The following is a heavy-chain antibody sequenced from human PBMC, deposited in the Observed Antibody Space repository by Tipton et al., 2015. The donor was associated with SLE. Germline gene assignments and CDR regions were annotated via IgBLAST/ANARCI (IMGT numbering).Heavy chain of an antibody. Sequence: TLSLTCTVSGGSISSSSYYWAWIRQPPGKGLEWTGTRHYSGSTYYNPSLKSRVSISVDTSKNQFSLKLNSVTAADTAVYYCARSAGYSSSWAHFDYWGQGTLVTVSS. V-gene: IGHV4-39*07. D-gene: IGHD6-13*01. CDR1: GGSISSSSYY. J-gene: IGHJ4*02. CDR2: RHYSGST. CDR3: ARSAGYSSSWAHFDY.